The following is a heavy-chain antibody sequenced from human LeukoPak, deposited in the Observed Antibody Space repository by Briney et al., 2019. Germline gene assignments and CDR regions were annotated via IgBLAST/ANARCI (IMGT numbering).Heavy chain of an antibody. CDR2: IYSSGGT. D-gene: IGHD6-19*01. J-gene: IGHJ4*02. CDR1: GFIVCNNY. V-gene: IGHV3-53*01. Sequence: GGSLRLSCAASGFIVCNNYMSWVRQAPGKGLEWVSVIYSSGGTFYSDSVKGRFTISRDCSKNTLYLQMNSLRADDTAVYYCARDSNGPAFWGRGTVVTVSS. CDR3: ARDSNGPAF.